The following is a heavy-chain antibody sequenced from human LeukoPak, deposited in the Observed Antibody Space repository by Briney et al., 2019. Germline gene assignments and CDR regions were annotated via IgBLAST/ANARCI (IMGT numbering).Heavy chain of an antibody. D-gene: IGHD1-1*01. J-gene: IGHJ4*02. CDR3: ARAEYSCNAEGTQYYFDY. CDR2: IKQEGSEK. V-gene: IGHV3-7*04. Sequence: PGGSLRLPCAGSGFTFSSYWMSWVRQAPGKGLEWVANIKQEGSEKYYVDSVKGRFTISRDNAKNSVYLQMNSLRADDTAVYYCARAEYSCNAEGTQYYFDYWGQGTLVTVSS. CDR1: GFTFSSYW.